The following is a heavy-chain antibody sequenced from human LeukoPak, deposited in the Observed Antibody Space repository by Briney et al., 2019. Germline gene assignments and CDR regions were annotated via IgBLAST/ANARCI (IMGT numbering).Heavy chain of an antibody. J-gene: IGHJ6*03. CDR1: GYTFTGYY. D-gene: IGHD1-26*01. V-gene: IGHV1-2*06. Sequence: ASVKVSCKASGYTFTGYYMHWVRQAPGQGLEWMRRINPNSGGTNYAQKFQGRVTMTRDTSISTAYMELSRLRSDDTAVYYCAREGGSHYYYYYYMDVWGKGTTVTVSS. CDR3: AREGGSHYYYYYYMDV. CDR2: INPNSGGT.